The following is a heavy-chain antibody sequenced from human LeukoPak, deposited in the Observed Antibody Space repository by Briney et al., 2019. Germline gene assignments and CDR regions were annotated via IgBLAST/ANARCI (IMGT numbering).Heavy chain of an antibody. CDR1: GDSISSDSDY. CDR3: ARLRASFFDL. J-gene: IGHJ4*02. CDR2: IHYSGNT. D-gene: IGHD1-26*01. Sequence: PSETLSLTCTVSGDSISSDSDYWGWIRQPPGRGLECIGNIHYSGNTYYNPSLKSRVTISVDTSKNQFSLKLSSVTAADTAVYYCARLRASFFDLWGQGSLVTVSS. V-gene: IGHV4-39*01.